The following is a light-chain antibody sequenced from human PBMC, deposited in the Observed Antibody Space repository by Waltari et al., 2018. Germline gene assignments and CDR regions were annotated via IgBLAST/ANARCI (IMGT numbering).Light chain of an antibody. CDR2: DAS. CDR3: QQRSNWPPMYT. J-gene: IGKJ2*01. CDR1: QSVSSY. Sequence: EIVLTQSPATLSLSQGERATLPCRASQSVSSYLACYQQKPGKAPRPLIYDASNRATDIPARFSGSGSGTDFTLTISSLEPEDFAVYYCQQRSNWPPMYTFGQGTKLEIK. V-gene: IGKV3-11*01.